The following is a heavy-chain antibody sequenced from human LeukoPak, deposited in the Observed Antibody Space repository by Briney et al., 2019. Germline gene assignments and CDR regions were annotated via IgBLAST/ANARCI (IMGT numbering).Heavy chain of an antibody. J-gene: IGHJ5*02. V-gene: IGHV3-30-3*01. Sequence: GGSLRLSCAASGFTFSSYAMHWVRQAPGKGLEWVAVISYDGSNKYYADSVKGRFTISRDNSKNTLYLQMNSLRAEDTAVYYCARGPGLPFDPWGQGTLVTVSS. CDR3: ARGPGLPFDP. CDR1: GFTFSSYA. CDR2: ISYDGSNK.